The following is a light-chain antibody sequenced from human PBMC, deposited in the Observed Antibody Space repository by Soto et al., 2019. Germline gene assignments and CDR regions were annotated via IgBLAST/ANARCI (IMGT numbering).Light chain of an antibody. CDR3: QQRSNWPPLT. CDR2: DAS. J-gene: IGKJ4*01. Sequence: EIVLTQSPATLSLSPGERATLSCRASQRVSSYLAWYQQKPGQAPRLLVYDASNRATGIPARFSGSGSGTDFTLTISSLEPDDFAVYYCQQRSNWPPLTFGGGTKVEIK. CDR1: QRVSSY. V-gene: IGKV3-11*01.